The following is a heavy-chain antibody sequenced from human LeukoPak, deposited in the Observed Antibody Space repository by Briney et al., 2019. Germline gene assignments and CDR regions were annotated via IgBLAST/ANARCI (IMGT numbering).Heavy chain of an antibody. V-gene: IGHV4-34*01. D-gene: IGHD5-18*01. Sequence: SETLSLTCAVYGGSFSGYYWSWIRQPPGKGLEWIGEINHSGNTNYNPSLKSRVTISVDTSKTQFSLKLSSVTAADTAVYYCARSGYSYGADAFDIWGQGTMVTVSS. CDR3: ARSGYSYGADAFDI. CDR1: GGSFSGYY. CDR2: INHSGNT. J-gene: IGHJ3*02.